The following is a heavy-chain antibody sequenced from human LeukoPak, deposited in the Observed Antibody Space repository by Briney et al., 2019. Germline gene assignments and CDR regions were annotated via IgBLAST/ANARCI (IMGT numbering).Heavy chain of an antibody. CDR2: IYYSGST. CDR1: GGSISSSSYY. D-gene: IGHD3-22*01. CDR3: ARRKYYYDSSGYYQRIDAFDI. V-gene: IGHV4-39*01. J-gene: IGHJ3*02. Sequence: SETLSLTCTVSGGSISSSSYYWGWIRQPPGKGLEWIGSIYYSGSTYYNPSLKSRVTISVDTSKNQFSLKLSSVTAADTAVYYCARRKYYYDSSGYYQRIDAFDIWGQGTMVTVSS.